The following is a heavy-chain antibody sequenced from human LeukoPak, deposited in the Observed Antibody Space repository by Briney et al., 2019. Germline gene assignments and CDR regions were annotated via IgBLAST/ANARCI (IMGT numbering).Heavy chain of an antibody. CDR2: INHSGST. CDR3: ARRGVGSWYNWFDP. V-gene: IGHV4-34*01. J-gene: IGHJ5*02. D-gene: IGHD6-13*01. CDR1: GGSFSGYY. Sequence: PSETLSLTCAVYGGSFSGYYWSWIRQPPGKGLEWIGEINHSGSTNYNPSLKSRVTISVDTSKNQFSLKLSSVTAADTAVYYCARRGVGSWYNWFDPWGQGTLVTVSS.